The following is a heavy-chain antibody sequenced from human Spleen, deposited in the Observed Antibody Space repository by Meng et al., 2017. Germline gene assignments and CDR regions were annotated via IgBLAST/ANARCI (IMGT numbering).Heavy chain of an antibody. V-gene: IGHV3-38-3*01. D-gene: IGHD3-22*01. Sequence: GESLKISCAASGFTVSSNEMSWVRQAPGKGLEWVSSISGDSTYYADSGKGRFTISRDNSKNTLYLQMNSLRAEDTAVYYCAKGLYDSSGYYYEGFLVAFDICGQGTKVTVSS. J-gene: IGHJ3*02. CDR3: AKGLYDSSGYYYEGFLVAFDI. CDR2: ISGDST. CDR1: GFTVSSNE.